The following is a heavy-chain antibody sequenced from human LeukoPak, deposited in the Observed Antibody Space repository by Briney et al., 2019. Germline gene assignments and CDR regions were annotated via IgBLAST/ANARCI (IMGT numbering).Heavy chain of an antibody. D-gene: IGHD2-2*01. CDR3: ARVPIVVVPAATTDYYYYYMDV. Sequence: SQTLSLTCTVSGGSISSGGYYWSWIRQPPGKGLEWIGYIYHSGSTYYNLSLKSRVTISVDRSKNQFSLKLSSVAAADTAVYYCARVPIVVVPAATTDYYYYYMDVWGKGTTVTVSS. V-gene: IGHV4-30-2*01. CDR1: GGSISSGGYY. J-gene: IGHJ6*03. CDR2: IYHSGST.